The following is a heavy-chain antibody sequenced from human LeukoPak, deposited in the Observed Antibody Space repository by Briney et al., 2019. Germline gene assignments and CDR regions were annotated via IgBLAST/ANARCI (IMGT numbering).Heavy chain of an antibody. CDR2: ISSGGSAI. CDR3: ARVKYSAGGIDY. Sequence: GGSLRLSCAASGFTFSKYEMNWVRQAPGKGLGWVSYISSGGSAIYYPDSLKGRFTISRDDAKNSLYLQMNSLRAEDTAVYYCARVKYSAGGIDYWGQGTLVTVSS. J-gene: IGHJ4*02. D-gene: IGHD5-18*01. V-gene: IGHV3-48*03. CDR1: GFTFSKYE.